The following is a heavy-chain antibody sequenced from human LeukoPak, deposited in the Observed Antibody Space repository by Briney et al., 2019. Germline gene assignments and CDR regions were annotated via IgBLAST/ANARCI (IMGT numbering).Heavy chain of an antibody. Sequence: QSGGSLRLSCAASGFTFDDYTMHWVRQAPGKGLEWVSLISWDGGSTYYADSVKGRFTISRDKSKNSLYLQMNSLRTEDTALYYCXXDITPSSKSGYFDYWGQGTLVTVSS. CDR3: XXDITPSSKSGYFDY. CDR1: GFTFDDYT. CDR2: ISWDGGST. J-gene: IGHJ4*02. V-gene: IGHV3-43*01. D-gene: IGHD4-11*01.